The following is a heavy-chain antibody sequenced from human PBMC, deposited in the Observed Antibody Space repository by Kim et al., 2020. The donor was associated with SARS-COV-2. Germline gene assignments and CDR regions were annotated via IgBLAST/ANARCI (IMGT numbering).Heavy chain of an antibody. V-gene: IGHV3-23*01. CDR3: ARGLPDYYDSSGLFDY. CDR1: GFTFSSYA. D-gene: IGHD3-22*01. Sequence: GGSLRLSCAASGFTFSSYAMSWVRQAPGKGLEWVSAISGSGGSTYYADSVKGRFTISRDNSKNTLYLQMNSLRAEDTAVYYCARGLPDYYDSSGLFDYWGQGTLVTVSS. J-gene: IGHJ4*02. CDR2: ISGSGGST.